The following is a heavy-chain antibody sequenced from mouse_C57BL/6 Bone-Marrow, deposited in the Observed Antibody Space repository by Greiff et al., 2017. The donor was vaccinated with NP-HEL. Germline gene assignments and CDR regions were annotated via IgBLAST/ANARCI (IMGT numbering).Heavy chain of an antibody. CDR2: IDPENGDT. CDR3: TRLYSNYVGWFAY. V-gene: IGHV14-4*01. D-gene: IGHD2-5*01. CDR1: GFNIKDDY. Sequence: VQLQQSGAELVRPGASVKLSCTASGFNIKDDYMHWVKQRPEQGLEWIGWIDPENGDTEYASKFQGKANITADTSSNTAYLQLSSLTSEDTAVYYCTRLYSNYVGWFAYWGQGTLVTVSA. J-gene: IGHJ3*01.